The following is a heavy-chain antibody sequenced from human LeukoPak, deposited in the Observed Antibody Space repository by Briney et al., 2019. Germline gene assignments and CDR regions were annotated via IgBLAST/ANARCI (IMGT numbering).Heavy chain of an antibody. V-gene: IGHV4-38-2*02. J-gene: IGHJ5*02. CDR2: IYHSGST. CDR3: ARHAVQQWFDP. Sequence: SETLSLTCTVSGYSISSGYYWGWIRQPPGKGLEWIGSIYHSGSTYYNPSLKSRVTISVDTSMNHFSLKLTSVTAADTAVYYCARHAVQQWFDPWGQGTLVTVSS. CDR1: GYSISSGYY. D-gene: IGHD6-13*01.